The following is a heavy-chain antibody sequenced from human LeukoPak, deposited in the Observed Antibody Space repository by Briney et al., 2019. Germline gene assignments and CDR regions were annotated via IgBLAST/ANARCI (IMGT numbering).Heavy chain of an antibody. CDR3: ARKWWENWFDS. CDR2: ISGNTGAT. J-gene: IGHJ5*01. V-gene: IGHV3-23*01. Sequence: GGSLRLSCAASGFTFKNFVMTWVRQAPGQGLDWVSAISGNTGATYYADSVKGRFTISRDNSKNTLYLQMNSLRAEDTAVYYCARKWWENWFDSWGQGALVTVSS. CDR1: GFTFKNFV. D-gene: IGHD2-15*01.